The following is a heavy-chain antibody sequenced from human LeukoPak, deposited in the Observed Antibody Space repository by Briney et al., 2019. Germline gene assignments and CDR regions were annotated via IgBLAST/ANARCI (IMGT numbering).Heavy chain of an antibody. D-gene: IGHD2-15*01. J-gene: IGHJ4*02. Sequence: TGGSLRLSCAASGFTVSSNYMSWVRQAPGKGLEGVSVIYSGGGTYYADSVKGRFAISRDNSKNTVYLQMNSLRAEDTAVYYCARASFWFDYSGYYFDFWGQGTLVTVSS. CDR3: ARASFWFDYSGYYFDF. V-gene: IGHV3-66*01. CDR1: GFTVSSNY. CDR2: IYSGGGT.